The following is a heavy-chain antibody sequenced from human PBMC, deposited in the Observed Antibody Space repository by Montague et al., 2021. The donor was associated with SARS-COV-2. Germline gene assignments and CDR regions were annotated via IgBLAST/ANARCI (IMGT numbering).Heavy chain of an antibody. CDR2: IKQDGSEK. D-gene: IGHD3-22*01. CDR3: ARDSFFMGDSSADYYYGMDV. V-gene: IGHV3-7*01. CDR1: GFTFSSYW. Sequence: SLRLSCAASGFTFSSYWMSWVRQAPGKGLEWVANIKQDGSEKYCVDSVKGRFTISRDNAKNSLYLQMNSLRAEDTAVYYCARDSFFMGDSSADYYYGMDVWGQGTTVTVSS. J-gene: IGHJ6*02.